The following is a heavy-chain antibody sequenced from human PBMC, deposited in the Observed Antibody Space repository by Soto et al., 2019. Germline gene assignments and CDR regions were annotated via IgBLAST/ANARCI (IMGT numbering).Heavy chain of an antibody. Sequence: PSQTLSLTCAVYGGSFSGYYWSWIRQPPGKGLEWIGEINHSGSTNYNPSLKSRVTISVDTSKNQFSLKLSSVTAADTAVYYCARVHGSGKTNYYYYGMDVWGQGTTVTVS. CDR2: INHSGST. CDR1: GGSFSGYY. V-gene: IGHV4-34*01. D-gene: IGHD3-10*01. J-gene: IGHJ6*02. CDR3: ARVHGSGKTNYYYYGMDV.